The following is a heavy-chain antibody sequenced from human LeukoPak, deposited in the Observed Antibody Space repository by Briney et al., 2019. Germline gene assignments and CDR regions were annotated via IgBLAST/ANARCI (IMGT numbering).Heavy chain of an antibody. CDR3: ARVGVGCSSTSCYRITTNYGMDV. CDR2: INSDGSST. V-gene: IGHV3-74*01. J-gene: IGHJ6*02. D-gene: IGHD2-2*01. CDR1: GFTFSSYW. Sequence: GGSLRLSCAASGFTFSSYWMHWVRQASGKGLVWVSRINSDGSSTSYADSVKGRFTISRDNAKNTLYLQMNSLRAEDTAVYYCARVGVGCSSTSCYRITTNYGMDVWGQGTTVTVSS.